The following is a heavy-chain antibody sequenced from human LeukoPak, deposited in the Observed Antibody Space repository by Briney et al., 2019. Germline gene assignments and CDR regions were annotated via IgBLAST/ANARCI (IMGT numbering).Heavy chain of an antibody. J-gene: IGHJ3*02. V-gene: IGHV3-7*01. CDR1: GFTFSTYW. D-gene: IGHD1-26*01. Sequence: GGSLRLSCSASGFTFSTYWMSWVRQAQGKGLEWMANINRDGGAQNYVDSVKGRFTISRDNAKDSLFLQMNNLRAEDTALYYCARDGIPTYAFDIWGQGTMVTVSP. CDR2: INRDGGAQ. CDR3: ARDGIPTYAFDI.